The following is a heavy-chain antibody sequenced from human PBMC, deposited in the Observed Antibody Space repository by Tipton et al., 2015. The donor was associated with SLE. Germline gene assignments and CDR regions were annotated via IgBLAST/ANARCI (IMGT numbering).Heavy chain of an antibody. CDR1: GFTFDDYA. D-gene: IGHD6-13*01. Sequence: AVSGFTFDDYAMHWVRQAPGKGLEWVSGISWNSGSIGYADSVKGRFTISRDNAKNSLYLQMNSLRAEDTALYYCAKALAAASHAFDIWGQGTMVTVS. CDR2: ISWNSGSI. V-gene: IGHV3-9*01. J-gene: IGHJ3*02. CDR3: AKALAAASHAFDI.